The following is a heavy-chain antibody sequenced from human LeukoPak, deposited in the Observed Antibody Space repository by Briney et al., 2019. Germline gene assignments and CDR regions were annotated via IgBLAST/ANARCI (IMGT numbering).Heavy chain of an antibody. J-gene: IGHJ5*02. CDR2: MHEDGGDK. V-gene: IGHV3-7*01. D-gene: IGHD3-9*01. Sequence: PGGSLRLSCAASGFTFSNYRMSWVRQAPGKGLEWVANMHEDGGDKYYVGSVKGRFTISRDNAKNSLYLQMNSLRVEDTAVYYCARVGTTDWYAWGQGTLVTVSS. CDR3: ARVGTTDWYA. CDR1: GFTFSNYR.